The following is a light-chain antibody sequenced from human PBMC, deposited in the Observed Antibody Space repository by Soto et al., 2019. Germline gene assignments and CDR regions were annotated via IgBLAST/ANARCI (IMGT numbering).Light chain of an antibody. J-gene: IGLJ2*01. V-gene: IGLV2-14*01. Sequence: SVLTQPASVSGSPGQSITISCTGTSNDVGAYDYVSWYQQHPGKAPKLIIYEVTYRPSGVSNRFSGSQSGNTASLTISGLQAEDEADYYCSSYRGSSTLTFGGGTKVTV. CDR1: SNDVGAYDY. CDR3: SSYRGSSTLT. CDR2: EVT.